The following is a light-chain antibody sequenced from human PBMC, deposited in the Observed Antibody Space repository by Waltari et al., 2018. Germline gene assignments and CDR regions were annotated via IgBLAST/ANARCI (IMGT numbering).Light chain of an antibody. CDR3: HQRSNWPRT. CDR1: QSVGTS. J-gene: IGKJ1*01. V-gene: IGKV3-11*01. Sequence: EIVLTQSPGTLSLSPGDSATLSRRASQSVGTSVTRYQQKAGQAPRLLIYDVSNTATAIPDRFSGSESETDFTLTISSLEPEDFAVYYCHQRSNWPRTFDQGTKVELK. CDR2: DVS.